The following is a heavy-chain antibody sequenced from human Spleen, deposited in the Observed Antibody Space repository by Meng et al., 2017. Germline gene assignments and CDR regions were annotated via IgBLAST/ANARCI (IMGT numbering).Heavy chain of an antibody. CDR2: INHSGST. V-gene: IGHV4-34*01. Sequence: VHLQHWGARLLKPSETLALTCAVYNGAFNGYYWTWILQPPGKGLEWIGEINHSGSTNYNPSLKGRVPILVDSSKNQFSLRLTSVTAADTAMYYCARGGLYSGSYCRYWGQGSLVTVSS. D-gene: IGHD1-26*01. J-gene: IGHJ4*02. CDR1: NGAFNGYY. CDR3: ARGGLYSGSYCRY.